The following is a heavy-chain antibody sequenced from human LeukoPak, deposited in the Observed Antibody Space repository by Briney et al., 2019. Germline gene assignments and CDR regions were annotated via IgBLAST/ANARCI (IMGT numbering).Heavy chain of an antibody. V-gene: IGHV3-53*01. Sequence: GGSLRLSCAASGFTVSSTYMSWVRQAPGKGLEWVSVIYSGGNTFYSDSVKGRFTISRDISQNTLFLQMNSLRAEDTAVYYCAKDLGSSGWYIDYWGQGTLVTVSS. J-gene: IGHJ4*02. CDR3: AKDLGSSGWYIDY. CDR1: GFTVSSTY. D-gene: IGHD6-19*01. CDR2: IYSGGNT.